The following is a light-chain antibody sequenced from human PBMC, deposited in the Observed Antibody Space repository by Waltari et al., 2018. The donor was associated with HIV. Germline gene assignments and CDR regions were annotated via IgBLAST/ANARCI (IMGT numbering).Light chain of an antibody. Sequence: EIVLTQSPATLSLSPGERATLSCGASQSISNNYLAWYQRKPGQAPRFLMYDASKRATGIPDRFSGSGSGTEFTLTISRLEPEDFAVYYCQQYGTSYTFGQGTKLEIK. CDR2: DAS. J-gene: IGKJ2*01. CDR1: QSISNNY. V-gene: IGKV3D-20*01. CDR3: QQYGTSYT.